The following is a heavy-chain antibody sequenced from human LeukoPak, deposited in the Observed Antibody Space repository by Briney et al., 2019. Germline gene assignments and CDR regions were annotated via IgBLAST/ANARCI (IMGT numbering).Heavy chain of an antibody. CDR2: IHHSGIT. V-gene: IGHV4-59*11. J-gene: IGHJ6*03. CDR3: AREASSDPRLSSYFLDV. CDR1: GDSISRHF. Sequence: SDTLSLPCSVSGDSISRHFWSWIRQPPGKGLEWIEYIHHSGITNYNSALKSRATLSVDTSTNQFSLKFTSVTAADTAFYFCAREASSDPRLSSYFLDVWGEGTAVTVSS. D-gene: IGHD6-19*01.